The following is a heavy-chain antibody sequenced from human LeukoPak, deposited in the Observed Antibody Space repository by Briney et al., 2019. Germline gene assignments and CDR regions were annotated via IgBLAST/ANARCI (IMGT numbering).Heavy chain of an antibody. V-gene: IGHV4-4*02. CDR2: ISLTGLT. CDR1: SGSISNTNW. J-gene: IGHJ4*02. CDR3: SRENGAFSPFGY. D-gene: IGHD2-8*01. Sequence: SETLSLTCGVSSGSISNTNWWSCVRQPPGQGLEWIGEISLTGLTHYNPSLESRVTVSLDKSKNQLSLNLTSVTAADTAVYYCSRENGAFSPFGYWGQGTLVTVLS.